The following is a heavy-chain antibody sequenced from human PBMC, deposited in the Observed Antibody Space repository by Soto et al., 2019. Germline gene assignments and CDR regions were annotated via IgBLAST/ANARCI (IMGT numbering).Heavy chain of an antibody. D-gene: IGHD3-16*01. Sequence: LSLTCAVYSGSFSGYYWSWIRQPPGKGLEWIGEIYHGLSIVYNPSLKSRVTISGDSSKNQFSLKLSSVTAADTAVYYCARHGGYYFDYWGQGTLVTVSS. CDR2: IYHGLSI. CDR3: ARHGGYYFDY. J-gene: IGHJ4*02. CDR1: SGSFSGYY. V-gene: IGHV4-34*01.